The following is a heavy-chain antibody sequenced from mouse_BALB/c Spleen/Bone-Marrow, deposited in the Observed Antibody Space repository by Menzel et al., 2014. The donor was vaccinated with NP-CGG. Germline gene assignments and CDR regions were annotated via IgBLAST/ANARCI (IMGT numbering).Heavy chain of an antibody. J-gene: IGHJ2*01. CDR3: AYYRYDVNY. V-gene: IGHV1S41*01. Sequence: DLVKPGASVKLSCKASGYTFTSYWINWIKQRPGQGLEWIGRIAPGSGSTYYNEMFKGKATLTVDTSSSTAYILLSSLSSEDSVVYFCAYYRYDVNYWGQGTTLAVSS. D-gene: IGHD2-14*01. CDR1: GYTFTSYW. CDR2: IAPGSGST.